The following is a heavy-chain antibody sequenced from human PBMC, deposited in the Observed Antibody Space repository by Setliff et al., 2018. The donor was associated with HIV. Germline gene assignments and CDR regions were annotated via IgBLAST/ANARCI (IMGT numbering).Heavy chain of an antibody. J-gene: IGHJ4*01. V-gene: IGHV4-39*01. CDR3: ARLGYYNFWSGYWTDY. D-gene: IGHD3-3*01. Sequence: SETLSLTCTVSGGSIRATSYYWGWIRQPPGKGLEWIGSIYYSGSTKYNPSLKSRVTTSLDMSKNQFSLKLNSVTAADTATYYCARLGYYNFWSGYWTDYWGHGTLVTVSS. CDR2: IYYSGST. CDR1: GGSIRATSYY.